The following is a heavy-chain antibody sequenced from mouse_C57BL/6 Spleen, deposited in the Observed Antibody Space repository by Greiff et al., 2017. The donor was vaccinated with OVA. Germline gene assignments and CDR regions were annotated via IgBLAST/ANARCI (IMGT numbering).Heavy chain of an antibody. V-gene: IGHV1-69*01. Sequence: QVQLQQPGAELVMPGASVKLSCKASGYTFTSYWMHWVKQRPGQGLEWIGEIDPSDSYTNYNQKFKGKSTLTVDKSSSTAYMQLSSLTSEDSAVYYWARSRSYYYGSSPDYWGQGTTLTVSS. D-gene: IGHD1-1*01. CDR3: ARSRSYYYGSSPDY. CDR2: IDPSDSYT. J-gene: IGHJ2*01. CDR1: GYTFTSYW.